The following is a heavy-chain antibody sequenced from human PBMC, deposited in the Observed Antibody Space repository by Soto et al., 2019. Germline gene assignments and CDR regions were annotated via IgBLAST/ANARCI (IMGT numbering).Heavy chain of an antibody. CDR1: GYTLTDLS. D-gene: IGHD1-20*01. V-gene: IGHV1-24*01. Sequence: QVQLVQSGAEVKKPGASVKVSCKVSGYTLTDLSMHWVRQAPGKGLEWMGGFDPEDGETIYAQKFQGRVTMTEDTATDTAYMELSSRRSEDTAVYYCATAPGGGISGTTGGVFDYWGQGTLVTVSS. CDR3: ATAPGGGISGTTGGVFDY. CDR2: FDPEDGET. J-gene: IGHJ4*02.